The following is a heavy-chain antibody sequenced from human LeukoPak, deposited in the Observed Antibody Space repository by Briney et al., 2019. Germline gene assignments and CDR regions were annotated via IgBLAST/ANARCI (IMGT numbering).Heavy chain of an antibody. V-gene: IGHV3-74*01. CDR2: INSDGSST. Sequence: GGSLRLSGAASGFTFSSYWMHWVRQAPGKGLVWVSRINSDGSSTSYADSVKGRFTISRDNAKNTLYLQMNSLRAEDTAVYYCARGKVDTAMAIDYWGQGTLVTVSS. D-gene: IGHD5-18*01. CDR3: ARGKVDTAMAIDY. J-gene: IGHJ4*02. CDR1: GFTFSSYW.